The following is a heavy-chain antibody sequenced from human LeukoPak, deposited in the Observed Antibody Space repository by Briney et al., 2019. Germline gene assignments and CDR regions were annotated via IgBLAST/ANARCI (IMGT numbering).Heavy chain of an antibody. D-gene: IGHD1-26*01. V-gene: IGHV1-69*05. CDR3: ARVFARSGEISGSYYYY. CDR1: GGTFSIYA. CDR2: IIPIFGTA. J-gene: IGHJ4*02. Sequence: GSSVKVSCKASGGTFSIYAINWVRQAPGQGLEWMGGIIPIFGTANYAQKFQGRVTITTDESTSTAYMELSSLRSEDTAVYYCARVFARSGEISGSYYYYWGQGTLVTVSS.